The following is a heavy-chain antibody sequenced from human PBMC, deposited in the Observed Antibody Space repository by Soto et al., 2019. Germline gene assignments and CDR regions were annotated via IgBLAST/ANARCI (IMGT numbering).Heavy chain of an antibody. V-gene: IGHV4-39*01. Sequence: SETLSLTCTSPAASITSSSHFWGWFRQPPWKGLEWIGTIYFTGNTYYTPSLKSRLTMSIDTSKNEFSLRLNSVTAADTAVYYCAGQTFTIAAASYGRSNWFEPWGPGTLVNLSS. CDR1: AASITSSSHF. CDR3: AGQTFTIAAASYGRSNWFEP. D-gene: IGHD6-25*01. J-gene: IGHJ5*02. CDR2: IYFTGNT.